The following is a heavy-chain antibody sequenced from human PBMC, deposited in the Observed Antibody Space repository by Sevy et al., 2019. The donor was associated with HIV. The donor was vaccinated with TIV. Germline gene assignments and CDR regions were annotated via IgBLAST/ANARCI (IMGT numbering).Heavy chain of an antibody. CDR2: INRDTSKI. J-gene: IGHJ4*02. V-gene: IGHV3-48*02. CDR3: AGGGTDGWDFDS. D-gene: IGHD1-7*01. Sequence: GGSLRLSCAASGFTFTTQSMNWVRQTPWKGLEWLSYINRDTSKIYYADSVKGRFTISRDNVKNSLYLQMHSLRDEDTAVYYCAGGGTDGWDFDSWGQGTLVTVSS. CDR1: GFTFTTQS.